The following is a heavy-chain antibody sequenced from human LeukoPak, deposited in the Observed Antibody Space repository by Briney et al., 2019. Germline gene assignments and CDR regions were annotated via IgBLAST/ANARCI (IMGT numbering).Heavy chain of an antibody. CDR1: GYTFTGYY. V-gene: IGHV1-2*02. CDR3: ARDHYDILTGYSEFDY. D-gene: IGHD3-9*01. CDR2: INPNSGGT. Sequence: ASVTVSCKASGYTFTGYYMHWVRQAPGQGIEWMGWINPNSGGTNYGQKFQGRVTMTRDTSISTAYMELSRLRSDDTAVYYCARDHYDILTGYSEFDYWGQGTLVTVSA. J-gene: IGHJ4*02.